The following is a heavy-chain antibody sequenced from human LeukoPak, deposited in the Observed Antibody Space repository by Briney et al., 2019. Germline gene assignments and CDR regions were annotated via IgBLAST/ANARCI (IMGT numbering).Heavy chain of an antibody. J-gene: IGHJ2*01. V-gene: IGHV5-51*01. Sequence: GESLKISCKGSGYSFTSYWIGWVRQMPGKGLEWMGIIYPGDSDTRYSPSFQGQVTLSADKSISTAYLQWSSLKASDTAMYYCARTSLRGYSGYGALGYFDLWGRGTLVTVSS. CDR2: IYPGDSDT. D-gene: IGHD5-12*01. CDR3: ARTSLRGYSGYGALGYFDL. CDR1: GYSFTSYW.